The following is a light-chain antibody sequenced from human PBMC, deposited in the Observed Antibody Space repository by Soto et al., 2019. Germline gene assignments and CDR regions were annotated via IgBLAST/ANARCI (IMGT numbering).Light chain of an antibody. Sequence: EIVLTQSPATLSLSPGERATLSCRASQSVSSSLAWYQQKPGQAPRLLIYDESSRATGIPARFSGSGSGTDFTLTISSLEPEDFAVYYCQQRSNWPPITFGQGTRLEIK. V-gene: IGKV3-11*01. CDR3: QQRSNWPPIT. J-gene: IGKJ5*01. CDR1: QSVSSS. CDR2: DES.